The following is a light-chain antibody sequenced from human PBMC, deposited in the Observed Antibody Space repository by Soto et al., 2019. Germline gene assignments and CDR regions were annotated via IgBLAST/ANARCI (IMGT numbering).Light chain of an antibody. J-gene: IGKJ2*01. CDR3: QQRSNWPPGYT. CDR1: QSVGSN. V-gene: IGKV3-15*01. Sequence: EIVMTQSPATLSVSPGERATLSCRASQSVGSNVAWYQQKPGQAPRLLINGASTRATGIPARFSGSGSGTDFTLTISSLQSEDFAVYYCQQRSNWPPGYTFGQGTKLEIK. CDR2: GAS.